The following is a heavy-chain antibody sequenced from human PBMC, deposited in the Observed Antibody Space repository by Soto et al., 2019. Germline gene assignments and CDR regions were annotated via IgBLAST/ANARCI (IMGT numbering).Heavy chain of an antibody. D-gene: IGHD1-1*01. CDR3: ARGPRHAGTYPDH. CDR1: GGSISSYY. CDR2: IYYSGST. V-gene: IGHV4-59*01. J-gene: IGHJ5*02. Sequence: SETLSLTCTVYGGSISSYYWSWIRQPPGKGLEWIGYIYYSGSTNYNPSLKSRVTISVDTSKNQFSLKLSSVTAADTAMYYCARGPRHAGTYPDHCGQRTLVTVSS.